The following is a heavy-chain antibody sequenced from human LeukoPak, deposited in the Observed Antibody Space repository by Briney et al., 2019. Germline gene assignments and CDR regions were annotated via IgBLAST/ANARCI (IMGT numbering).Heavy chain of an antibody. D-gene: IGHD2-2*01. CDR1: GYTFSNYY. J-gene: IGHJ4*02. CDR2: IKPSDGST. Sequence: ASVKVSCKTSGYTFSNYYLHWVRQAPGQGPEWMGIIKPSDGSTQYPQKFQGRVTMTRDMSASTVYMELSSLTSEDTAMYYCARELPESYRSDYWGQGAPVTVSS. CDR3: ARELPESYRSDY. V-gene: IGHV1-46*01.